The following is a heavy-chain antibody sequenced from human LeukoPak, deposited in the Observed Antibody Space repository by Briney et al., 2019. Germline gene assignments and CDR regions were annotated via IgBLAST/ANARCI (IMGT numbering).Heavy chain of an antibody. Sequence: PGGSLRLSCAASGVTFSFSAMNWVRQAPGKGLEWVATIIGNGFSTYYADSVNGRFIISRDNSQNSLFLQMNSLRAEDTAIYYCAKGRRDGYNYPLFDHWGHGALVTVSS. CDR2: IIGNGFST. J-gene: IGHJ4*01. D-gene: IGHD5-24*01. V-gene: IGHV3-23*01. CDR1: GVTFSFSA. CDR3: AKGRRDGYNYPLFDH.